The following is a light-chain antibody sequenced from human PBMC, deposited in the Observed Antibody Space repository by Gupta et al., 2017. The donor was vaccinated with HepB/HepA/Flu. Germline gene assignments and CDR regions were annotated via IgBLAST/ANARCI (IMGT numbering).Light chain of an antibody. CDR2: WAS. Sequence: DIVMTQSPDSMAVSLGERATINCKSSQSLLYSANDKNYLAWYQQRPGKPPKLLISWASTRESGVPDRFSGSCSGTYFTLTISSLQAEDVAVYYCQEFYTYSPTFGQGTKVEVK. J-gene: IGKJ1*01. CDR1: QSLLYSANDKNY. V-gene: IGKV4-1*01. CDR3: QEFYTYSPT.